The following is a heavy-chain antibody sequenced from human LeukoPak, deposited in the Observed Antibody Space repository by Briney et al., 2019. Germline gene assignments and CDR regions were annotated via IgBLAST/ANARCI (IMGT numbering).Heavy chain of an antibody. CDR1: GGSISSSSDY. CDR2: IYYSGST. CDR3: ARQLGYCSSTSCYADKVDY. J-gene: IGHJ4*02. Sequence: SETLSLTCTVSGGSISSSSDYCGWICQPPGKGLEWLGSIYYSGSTYYNPSLKSRVTISVDTSKNQFSLKLSSVTAADTAVYYCARQLGYCSSTSCYADKVDYWGQGTLVTVSS. D-gene: IGHD2-2*01. V-gene: IGHV4-39*01.